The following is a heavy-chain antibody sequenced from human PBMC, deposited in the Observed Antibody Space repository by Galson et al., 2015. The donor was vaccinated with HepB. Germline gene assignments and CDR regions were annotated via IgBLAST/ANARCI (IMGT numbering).Heavy chain of an antibody. CDR3: ARALGSGSYLFSPGGRAPYYFDY. D-gene: IGHD3-10*01. CDR1: GYTFTSYA. V-gene: IGHV1-3*01. Sequence: SVKVSCKASGYTFTSYAMHWVRQAPGQRLEWMGWINAGNGNTKYSQKFQGRVTITRDTSASTAYMELSSLRSEDTAVYYCARALGSGSYLFSPGGRAPYYFDYWGQGTLVTVSS. J-gene: IGHJ4*02. CDR2: INAGNGNT.